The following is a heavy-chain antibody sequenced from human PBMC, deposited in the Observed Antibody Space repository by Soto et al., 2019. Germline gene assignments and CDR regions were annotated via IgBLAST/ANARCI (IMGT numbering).Heavy chain of an antibody. D-gene: IGHD1-1*01. Sequence: PGGSLRLSCEAFGFTVSGKKYVAWVRQAPGKGLEWVSALYDLDGTYYADSVKGRFTTSSDSSRTTVYLQMNSLRPDDTVVYSCATWHLQEHAYDIWGQGTMVTVSS. V-gene: IGHV3-53*01. J-gene: IGHJ3*02. CDR1: GFTVSGKKY. CDR3: ATWHLQEHAYDI. CDR2: LYDLDGT.